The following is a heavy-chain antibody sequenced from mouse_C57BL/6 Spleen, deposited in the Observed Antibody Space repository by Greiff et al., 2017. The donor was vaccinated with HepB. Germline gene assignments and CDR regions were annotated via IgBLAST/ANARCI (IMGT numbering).Heavy chain of an antibody. J-gene: IGHJ1*03. D-gene: IGHD1-1*01. CDR1: GYTFTSYG. V-gene: IGHV1-81*01. CDR3: ARDTTVAPWYFDV. Sequence: VKLVESGAELARPGASVKLSCKASGYTFTSYGISWVKQRTGQGLEWIGEIYPRSGNTYYNEKFKGKATLTADKSSSTAYMELRSLTSEDSAVYFCARDTTVAPWYFDVWGTGTTVTVSS. CDR2: IYPRSGNT.